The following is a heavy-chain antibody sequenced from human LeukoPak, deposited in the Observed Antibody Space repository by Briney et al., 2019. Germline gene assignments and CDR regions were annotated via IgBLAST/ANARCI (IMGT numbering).Heavy chain of an antibody. V-gene: IGHV1-2*02. Sequence: VASVRVSCKASGYTFTGYYMHWVRQAPGQGLEWMGWINPNSGGTNYAQKFQGRVTMTTDTSTSTAYMELRSLRSDDTAVYYCARDVVVTAIRRGWFDPWGQGTLVTVSS. CDR2: INPNSGGT. D-gene: IGHD2-21*02. CDR3: ARDVVVTAIRRGWFDP. CDR1: GYTFTGYY. J-gene: IGHJ5*02.